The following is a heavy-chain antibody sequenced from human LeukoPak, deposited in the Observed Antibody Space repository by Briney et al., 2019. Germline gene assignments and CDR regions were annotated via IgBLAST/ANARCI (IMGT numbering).Heavy chain of an antibody. CDR3: ARHGRLEYYFDY. Sequence: SETLSLTCTVSGGSTSSSSYYWGWIRQSPGKGLEWIGSIYYNGSTYYNPSLKRRVTISVDTSKNQFSLRLTSVTAADTAVYYCARHGRLEYYFDYWGQGTLVTVSS. CDR2: IYYNGST. V-gene: IGHV4-39*01. CDR1: GGSTSSSSYY. J-gene: IGHJ4*02.